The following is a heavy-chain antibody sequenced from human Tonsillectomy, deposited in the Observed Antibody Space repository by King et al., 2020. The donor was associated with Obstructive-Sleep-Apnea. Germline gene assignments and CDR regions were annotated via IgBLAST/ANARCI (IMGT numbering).Heavy chain of an antibody. CDR3: ARVGGYNAYDSTHNDY. CDR1: GYTFTNYY. D-gene: IGHD5-12*01. J-gene: IGHJ4*02. V-gene: IGHV1-8*01. CDR2: MNPASGNT. Sequence: VQLVESGAEVKKPGASVKVSCKTSGYTFTNYYINWVRQATGQGLEWMGWMNPASGNTGYTQKFQGRVTLTRGTSISTAYMVLTPVPSEDTGVYYCARVGGYNAYDSTHNDYWGQGTLVTVSS.